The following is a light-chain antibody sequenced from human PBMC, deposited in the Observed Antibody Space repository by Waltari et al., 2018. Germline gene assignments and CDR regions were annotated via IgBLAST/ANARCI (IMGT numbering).Light chain of an antibody. CDR3: QKYGTLPAT. J-gene: IGKJ1*01. CDR1: QSVSRY. Sequence: EVVLTQSPGTLSLSPGERATLSCRASQSVSRYLAWYQQKPGQAPRLLIYDTSTRATGIPDRFSGSGSGTDFSLTISRLDAEDFAVYYCQKYGTLPATFGQGTKVEVK. V-gene: IGKV3-20*01. CDR2: DTS.